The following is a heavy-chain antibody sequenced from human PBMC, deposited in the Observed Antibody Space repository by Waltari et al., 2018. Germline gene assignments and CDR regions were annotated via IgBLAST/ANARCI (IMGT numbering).Heavy chain of an antibody. Sequence: EVQLVQSGAEVKRPGESLKISCKTSGYSFTSYWISWVRQMPGKGLEWMGAIVPNDSVPRYSPSFNGQVTISADKSIRTAYLQWSSLKASDSATYYCAKGYCSSTYCSPFDYWGQGVLVTVSS. D-gene: IGHD2-2*01. J-gene: IGHJ4*02. CDR2: IVPNDSVP. CDR1: GYSFTSYW. V-gene: IGHV5-51*01. CDR3: AKGYCSSTYCSPFDY.